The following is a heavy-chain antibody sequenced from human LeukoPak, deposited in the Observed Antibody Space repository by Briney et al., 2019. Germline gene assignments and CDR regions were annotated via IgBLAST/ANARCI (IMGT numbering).Heavy chain of an antibody. V-gene: IGHV1-69*02. D-gene: IGHD3-3*01. J-gene: IGHJ5*02. CDR2: IIPILGIA. CDR1: GGTFSSYT. Sequence: GASVKVSCKASGGTFSSYTISRVRQAPGQGLEWMGRIIPILGIANYAQKFQGRVTITADKSTSTAYMELSSLRSEDTAVYYCARGADYDFWSFFDPWGQGTLVTVSS. CDR3: ARGADYDFWSFFDP.